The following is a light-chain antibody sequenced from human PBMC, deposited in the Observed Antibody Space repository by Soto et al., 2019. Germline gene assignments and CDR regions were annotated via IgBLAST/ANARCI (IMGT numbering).Light chain of an antibody. V-gene: IGKV3-20*01. Sequence: EIVLTHSPGTLSLSPGERATLSCRASQSVSSSYLAWYQQKPGQAPRLLIYDASSRATGIPDRFSGSGSGTDFTLTISRLEPEDFAVYYCQQYGGSPQTFGQGTKVDIK. CDR1: QSVSSSY. J-gene: IGKJ1*01. CDR3: QQYGGSPQT. CDR2: DAS.